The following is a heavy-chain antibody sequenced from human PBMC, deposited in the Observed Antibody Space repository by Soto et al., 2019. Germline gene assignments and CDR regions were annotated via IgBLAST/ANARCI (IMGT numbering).Heavy chain of an antibody. Sequence: SETLSLTCTVSGGSATNSSYYWGWIRQSPGKGLGWIGSVYYRGRSYSKSSVKSRVTISVDTSKNRFSLSLNSVTASGTAVYFCVSQRTTVPTQAYFDYWGPGALVTVSS. D-gene: IGHD4-17*01. CDR3: VSQRTTVPTQAYFDY. J-gene: IGHJ4*02. CDR2: VYYRGRS. V-gene: IGHV4-39*01. CDR1: GGSATNSSYY.